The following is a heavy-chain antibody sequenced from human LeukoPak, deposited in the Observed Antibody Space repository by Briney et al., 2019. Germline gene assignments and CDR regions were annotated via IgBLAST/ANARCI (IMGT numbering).Heavy chain of an antibody. J-gene: IGHJ5*02. D-gene: IGHD3-10*01. CDR2: IYYSGST. CDR1: GGSISSSSYY. CDR3: ARRGPPRTMLRGVKSGWFDP. Sequence: SETLSLTCTVSGGSISSSSYYWGWIRQPPGKGLEWIGSIYYSGSTYYNPSLKSRVTISVDTSKNQFSLKLSSVTAADTAVYYCARRGPPRTMLRGVKSGWFDPWGQGTLVTVSS. V-gene: IGHV4-39*07.